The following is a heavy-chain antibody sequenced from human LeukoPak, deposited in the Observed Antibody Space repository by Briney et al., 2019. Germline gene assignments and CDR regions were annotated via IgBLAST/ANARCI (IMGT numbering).Heavy chain of an antibody. D-gene: IGHD2-2*02. CDR2: IIPIFGTA. V-gene: IGHV1-69*06. Sequence: SVKVSCKASGGTLSRYAISWVRQAPGQGLEWMGGIIPIFGTANYAQKFQGRVTITADKSTSTAYMELSSLRSEDTAVYYCARTTVVVVPAAIFNWFDPWGQGTLVTVSS. CDR1: GGTLSRYA. CDR3: ARTTVVVVPAAIFNWFDP. J-gene: IGHJ5*02.